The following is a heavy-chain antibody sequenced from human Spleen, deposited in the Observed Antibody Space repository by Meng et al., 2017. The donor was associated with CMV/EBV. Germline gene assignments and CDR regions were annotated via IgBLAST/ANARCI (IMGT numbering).Heavy chain of an antibody. CDR3: ARASGSYYGYHYGMDV. V-gene: IGHV3-23*01. Sequence: GESLKISCATSGFTFSNHAMTWVRQAPGKGLEWVSGISGSGSSTYYADSVKGRFTISRDNSKNTLYLQMNSLRAEDTAVYYCARASGSYYGYHYGMDVWGQGTTVTVSS. CDR2: ISGSGSST. CDR1: GFTFSNHA. D-gene: IGHD1-26*01. J-gene: IGHJ6*02.